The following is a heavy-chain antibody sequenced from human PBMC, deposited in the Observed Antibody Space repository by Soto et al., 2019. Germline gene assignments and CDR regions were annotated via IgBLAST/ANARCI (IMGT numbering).Heavy chain of an antibody. Sequence: PSETLSLTCTVSGGSINTFYWSWVRQPAGKGLEWIGRIFSSGSTSFNPSLESRVAMSVDTSKNHFSLHLSPVTAADMAVYYCAREGSYSAYNFAHGIQLWSFDFWGQGALVTVSS. J-gene: IGHJ4*02. CDR1: GGSINTFY. D-gene: IGHD5-12*01. V-gene: IGHV4-4*07. CDR3: AREGSYSAYNFAHGIQLWSFDF. CDR2: IFSSGST.